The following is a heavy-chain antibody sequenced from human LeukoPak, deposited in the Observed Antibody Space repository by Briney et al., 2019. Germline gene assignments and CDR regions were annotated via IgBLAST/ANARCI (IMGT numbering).Heavy chain of an antibody. V-gene: IGHV3-23*01. CDR1: GFTFRDCA. J-gene: IGHJ4*02. CDR2: ISGSGDRP. D-gene: IGHD6-19*01. Sequence: PGGSLRLSRVGAGFTFRDCAMTWVRQAPRDGLRWVSGISGSGDRPYYAASVKSRFTSSRDNSKITLYLQMCSLTDDDSAVYYGAKDRIPVAGRQYIWDLGGQGALVTGSS. CDR3: AKDRIPVAGRQYIWDL.